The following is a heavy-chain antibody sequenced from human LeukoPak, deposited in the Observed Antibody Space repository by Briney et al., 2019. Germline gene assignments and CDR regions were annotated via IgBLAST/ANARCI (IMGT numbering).Heavy chain of an antibody. CDR1: GFXVSTNY. V-gene: IGHV3-53*01. J-gene: IGHJ3*02. CDR3: ARDSGHDAFDI. Sequence: GGSLRLSCAASGFXVSTNYVSWVRQAPGKGQEWVSVIYRSGSTYYADSVKGRFTISRDNSKNTLYLQMNRLRAEDTAVYYCARDSGHDAFDIWGQGTMVTVSS. CDR2: IYRSGST.